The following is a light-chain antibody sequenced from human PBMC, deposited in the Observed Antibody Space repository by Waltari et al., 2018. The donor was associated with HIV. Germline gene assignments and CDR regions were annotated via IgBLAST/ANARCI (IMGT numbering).Light chain of an antibody. CDR1: QSINNY. CDR2: AAS. Sequence: DIQMTQSPSSLSTSVGDSVTITCRASQSINNYLNWYLQRPGEAPKLLIYAASSLQVGVPPRFSGSGSGTDFTLTISTLQPEDFATDFCQQSYSSPPTFGQGTKLEIK. CDR3: QQSYSSPPT. J-gene: IGKJ1*01. V-gene: IGKV1-39*01.